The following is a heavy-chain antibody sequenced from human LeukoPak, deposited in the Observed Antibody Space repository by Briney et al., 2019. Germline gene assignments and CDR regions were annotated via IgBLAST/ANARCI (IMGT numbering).Heavy chain of an antibody. Sequence: PSETVSLTCTVSGGSISSSSYYWGWIRQPPGKGLEWIGSIYYSGSTYYDPSLKSRVTISVDTSKNQFSLKLSSVTAADTAVYYCARLTIYASGEDSWGQGTLVTVSS. V-gene: IGHV4-39*01. CDR3: ARLTIYASGEDS. J-gene: IGHJ4*02. CDR2: IYYSGST. CDR1: GGSISSSSYY. D-gene: IGHD2/OR15-2a*01.